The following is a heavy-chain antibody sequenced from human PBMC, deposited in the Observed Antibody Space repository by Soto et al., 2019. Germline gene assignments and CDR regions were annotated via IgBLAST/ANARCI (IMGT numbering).Heavy chain of an antibody. Sequence: ASVKVSCKTSGYTFTNYDIHWVRQAAGQGREWMGWMNPGNNQHVYTQKFRGRVTMSADRSINTAYLEWSSLKASDSAMYYCARLTLAQDSSGYHIFDYWGLGTLVTVSS. CDR3: ARLTLAQDSSGYHIFDY. V-gene: IGHV1-8*01. CDR2: MNPGNNQH. D-gene: IGHD3-22*01. CDR1: GYTFTNYD. J-gene: IGHJ4*02.